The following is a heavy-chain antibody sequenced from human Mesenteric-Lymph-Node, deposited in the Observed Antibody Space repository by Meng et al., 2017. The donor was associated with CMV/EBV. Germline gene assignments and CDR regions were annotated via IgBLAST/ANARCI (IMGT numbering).Heavy chain of an antibody. D-gene: IGHD5-24*01. V-gene: IGHV4-30-2*01. CDR2: IYHSGST. Sequence: CAVSGGSISSGGYPWSWIRQPPGKGLEWIGYIYHSGSTYYNPSLKSRVTISVDRSKNQFSLKLSSVTAADTAVYYCARVGYRTTYFDYWGQGTLVTVSS. J-gene: IGHJ4*02. CDR3: ARVGYRTTYFDY. CDR1: GGSISSGGYP.